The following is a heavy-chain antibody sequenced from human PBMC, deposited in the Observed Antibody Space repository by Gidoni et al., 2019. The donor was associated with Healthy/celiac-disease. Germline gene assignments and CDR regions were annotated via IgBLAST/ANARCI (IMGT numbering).Heavy chain of an antibody. V-gene: IGHV3-23*01. CDR1: GFTFSSYA. CDR3: AKVSYDSSGYYCDY. D-gene: IGHD3-22*01. CDR2: ISGSGGST. Sequence: EVQLLASGGGLVQPGGSLRLSCAASGFTFSSYAMSWVRQAPGKGLEWVSAISGSGGSTYYADSVKGRFTISRDNSKNTLYLKMNSLRAEDTAVYYCAKVSYDSSGYYCDYWGQGTLVTVSS. J-gene: IGHJ4*02.